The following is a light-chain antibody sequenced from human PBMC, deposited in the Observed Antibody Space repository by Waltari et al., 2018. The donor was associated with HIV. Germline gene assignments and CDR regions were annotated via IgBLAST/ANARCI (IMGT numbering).Light chain of an antibody. V-gene: IGLV2-11*01. CDR1: TSDVGFYDY. CDR2: DVN. Sequence: QSALTQPPSVSGSPGQSVSISCSGTTSDVGFYDYVSWYQQYPGNAPILIIFDVNQRPAGVPGLFSGSTSGNTASLTIAGLQTEDEADYFCCAYAAGHVSYVFGNGTAVAVL. J-gene: IGLJ1*01. CDR3: CAYAAGHVSYV.